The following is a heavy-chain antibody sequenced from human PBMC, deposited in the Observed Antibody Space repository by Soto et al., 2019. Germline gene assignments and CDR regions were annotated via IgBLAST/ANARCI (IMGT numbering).Heavy chain of an antibody. D-gene: IGHD2-8*01. J-gene: IGHJ6*03. V-gene: IGHV3-30*18. CDR2: ISYDGSNK. CDR3: AKSAGMLYYYYMDV. CDR1: GFTFSSYG. Sequence: GGSLRLSCAASGFTFSSYGMHWVRQAPGKGLEWVAVISYDGSNKYYADSVRGRFTISRDNSKNTLYLQMNSLRAEDTAVYYCAKSAGMLYYYYMDVWGKGTTVTVSS.